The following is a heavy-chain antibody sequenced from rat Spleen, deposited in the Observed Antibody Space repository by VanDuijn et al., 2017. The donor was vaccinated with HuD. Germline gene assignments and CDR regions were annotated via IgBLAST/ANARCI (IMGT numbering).Heavy chain of an antibody. CDR2: ISYSGIT. J-gene: IGHJ2*01. V-gene: IGHV3-1*01. CDR3: ARWAARDYFDY. Sequence: EVQLQESGPGLVEPSQSLSLTCSVTGYSITSNYWGWIRKFPGNKMEWIGHISYSGITSYNPSLKSRISISRDTSKNQFFLQLNSVTTEDTATYYCARWAARDYFDYWGQGVMVTVSS. D-gene: IGHD1-2*01. CDR1: GYSITSNY.